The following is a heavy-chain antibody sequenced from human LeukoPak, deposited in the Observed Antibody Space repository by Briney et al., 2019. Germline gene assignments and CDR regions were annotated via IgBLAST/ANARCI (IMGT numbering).Heavy chain of an antibody. CDR1: GFTFSTSW. CDR3: ARAQSGFWSGYCFDY. Sequence: PGGSLRLSCAVSGFTFSTSWMTWVRQAPGKGLEWVVNIKQDGSEKYYVDSVKGRFTVSRDNAKNSLYLQMNSLRAEDTAVYYCARAQSGFWSGYCFDYWGQGTLVTVSS. D-gene: IGHD3-3*01. J-gene: IGHJ4*02. V-gene: IGHV3-7*01. CDR2: IKQDGSEK.